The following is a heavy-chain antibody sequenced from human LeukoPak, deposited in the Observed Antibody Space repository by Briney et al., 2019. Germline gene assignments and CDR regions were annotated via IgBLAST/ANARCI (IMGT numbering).Heavy chain of an antibody. V-gene: IGHV4-39*01. Sequence: PSETLSLTCTVSRGSISSSTYYWGWIRQPPGKGLEWIGNIYHSGRTHYNPSLKSRVTIFVDTSKNQFSLKLSSVTATDRAVYYCPRHLTSEYSSGWYYVDYWGQGTLVTVSS. J-gene: IGHJ4*02. CDR2: IYHSGRT. CDR1: RGSISSSTYY. D-gene: IGHD6-19*01. CDR3: PRHLTSEYSSGWYYVDY.